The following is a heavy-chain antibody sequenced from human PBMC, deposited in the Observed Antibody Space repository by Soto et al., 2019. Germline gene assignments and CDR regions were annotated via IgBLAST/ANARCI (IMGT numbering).Heavy chain of an antibody. CDR1: GFTFSSYS. CDR3: ARVLDSSGWYSDY. Sequence: GGSPRLSCAASGFTFSSYSMNWVRQAPGKGLEWVSYISSSSSTIYYADSVKGRFTISRDNAKNSLYLQMNSLRAEDTAVYYCARVLDSSGWYSDYWGQGTLVTVSS. D-gene: IGHD6-19*01. CDR2: ISSSSSTI. J-gene: IGHJ4*02. V-gene: IGHV3-48*01.